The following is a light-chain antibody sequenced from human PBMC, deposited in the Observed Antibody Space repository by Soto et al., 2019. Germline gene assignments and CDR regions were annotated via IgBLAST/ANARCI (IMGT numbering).Light chain of an antibody. J-gene: IGKJ5*01. CDR3: QQSYTTPIT. V-gene: IGKV1-39*01. CDR2: AAS. CDR1: QYISNY. Sequence: DIQMTQSPSSLSASVGDRVTITCRASQYISNYLKWYQQKPGKAPNLLIYAASTLQGGVPSRFSGSGSGTDFALTLSSLEPEDVTTYYCQQSYTTPITFGQGTRLEI.